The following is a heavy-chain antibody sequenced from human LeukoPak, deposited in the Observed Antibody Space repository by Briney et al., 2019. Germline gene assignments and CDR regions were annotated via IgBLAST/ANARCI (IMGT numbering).Heavy chain of an antibody. CDR2: ISNSAGRT. Sequence: PGGSLRLSCAASGITFSNYGMSWVRQAPGKGLEWVAAISNSAGRTYYADSVKGRFTISRDNSKDTLFLLMNTLRAEDTAVYYCARDGVLRTFDWLYYFDYWGQGTLVTVSS. V-gene: IGHV3-23*01. D-gene: IGHD3-9*01. CDR1: GITFSNYG. CDR3: ARDGVLRTFDWLYYFDY. J-gene: IGHJ4*02.